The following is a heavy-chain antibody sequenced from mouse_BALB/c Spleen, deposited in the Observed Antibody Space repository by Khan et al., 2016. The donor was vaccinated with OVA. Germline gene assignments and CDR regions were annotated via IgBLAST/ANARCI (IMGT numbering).Heavy chain of an antibody. Sequence: EVELVESGGGLVKPGGSLKLSCAASGLTFSTYAMSWVRQTPEKSLDWVATIRSDGDYTYFPDNVTGRFTISRDNAKNTLCLQMTSLRSEDTAMYYCARSPYGNFAYWGQGTLVTVSA. D-gene: IGHD2-1*01. CDR2: IRSDGDYT. V-gene: IGHV5-9-3*01. CDR3: ARSPYGNFAY. J-gene: IGHJ3*01. CDR1: GLTFSTYA.